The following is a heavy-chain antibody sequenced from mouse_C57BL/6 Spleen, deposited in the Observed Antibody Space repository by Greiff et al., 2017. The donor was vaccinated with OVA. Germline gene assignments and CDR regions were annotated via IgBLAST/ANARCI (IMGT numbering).Heavy chain of an antibody. CDR1: GFNIKDYY. CDR3: TTVYYGSSPFAY. Sequence: EVQLQQSGAELVRPGASVKLSCTASGFNIKDYYMHWVKQRPEQGLEWIGRIDPEDGDTEYAPKFQGKATMTADTSSNTAYLQLSSLTSEDTAVYYCTTVYYGSSPFAYWGQGTLVTVSA. CDR2: IDPEDGDT. V-gene: IGHV14-1*01. J-gene: IGHJ3*01. D-gene: IGHD1-1*01.